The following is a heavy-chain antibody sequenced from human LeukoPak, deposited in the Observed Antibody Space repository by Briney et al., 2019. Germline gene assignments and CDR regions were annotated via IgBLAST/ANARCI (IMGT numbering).Heavy chain of an antibody. J-gene: IGHJ4*02. CDR2: INPNSGGT. D-gene: IGHD2-15*01. CDR1: GYTFNGYY. CDR3: ARGYCGGGSCSPGGY. V-gene: IGHV1-2*02. Sequence: ASVKVSCKASGYTFNGYYMHWVRQAPGQGLEWMGWINPNSGGTNYAQKFQGRVTMTRDTSISTAYMELSGLRFDDTAVYYCARGYCGGGSCSPGGYWGQGTLVTVSS.